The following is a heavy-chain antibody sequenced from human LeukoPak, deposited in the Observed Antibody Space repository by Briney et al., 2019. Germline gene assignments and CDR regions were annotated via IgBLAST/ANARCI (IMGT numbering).Heavy chain of an antibody. Sequence: GGSLRLSCAASGSTFRRNAMHWVRQAPGKGLEWVAVMSFDGSKTYYADSVKGRFTISRDNSKNTLYLQMNSLRAEDTAVYYCANWFDPWGQGTLVTVSS. CDR1: GSTFRRNA. V-gene: IGHV3-30*04. CDR2: MSFDGSKT. J-gene: IGHJ5*02. CDR3: ANWFDP.